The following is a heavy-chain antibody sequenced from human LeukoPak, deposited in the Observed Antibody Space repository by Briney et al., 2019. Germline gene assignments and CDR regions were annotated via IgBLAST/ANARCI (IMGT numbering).Heavy chain of an antibody. D-gene: IGHD3-10*01. CDR3: ARDAVLPGGLDP. J-gene: IGHJ5*02. Sequence: PSQTLSLTCSVSGRSISSGGYSWSWIPQPPGKGLEWIGYIYHSESTYYNPSLKSRDTITVDSSKNQFSLKLRSVTAADTAVYYCARDAVLPGGLDPWGQGTVVTVSS. V-gene: IGHV4-30-2*01. CDR1: GRSISSGGYS. CDR2: IYHSEST.